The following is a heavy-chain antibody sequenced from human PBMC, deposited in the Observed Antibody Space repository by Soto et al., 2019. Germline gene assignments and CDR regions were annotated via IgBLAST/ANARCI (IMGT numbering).Heavy chain of an antibody. D-gene: IGHD4-17*01. V-gene: IGHV4-31*03. CDR2: IYYSGST. CDR1: GGSISSGGYY. Sequence: QVQLQESGPGLVKPSQTLSLTCTVSGGSISSGGYYWSWIRQHPGKGLEWIGYIYYSGSTYHNPSLKSRVTLSVDTSKNQYALKASSVTAADTAVYYCARDYGDYLDAFDIWGQGTMVTVSS. CDR3: ARDYGDYLDAFDI. J-gene: IGHJ3*02.